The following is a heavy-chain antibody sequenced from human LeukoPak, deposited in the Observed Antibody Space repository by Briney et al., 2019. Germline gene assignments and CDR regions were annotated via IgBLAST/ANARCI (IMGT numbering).Heavy chain of an antibody. CDR1: GFTFNFHA. CDR3: AKDLRITIFGVPKGYNYYYMDV. CDR2: MSYDGNNK. D-gene: IGHD3-3*01. J-gene: IGHJ6*03. Sequence: GGSLRLSCTASGFTFNFHAMHWVRQAPGKGLEWVALMSYDGNNKYYADSVKGRFTISRDNSKNTLYLQMNSLRAEDTAVYYCAKDLRITIFGVPKGYNYYYMDVWGKGTTVTVSS. V-gene: IGHV3-30-3*01.